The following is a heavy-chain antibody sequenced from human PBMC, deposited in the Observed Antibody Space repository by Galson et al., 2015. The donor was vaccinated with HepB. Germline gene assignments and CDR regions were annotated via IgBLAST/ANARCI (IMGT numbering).Heavy chain of an antibody. V-gene: IGHV3-48*01. CDR1: GFTFSSYS. D-gene: IGHD4-17*01. Sequence: SLRLSCAASGFTFSSYSMNWVRQAPGKGLEWVSYISSSSSTIYYADSVKGRFTISRDNAKNSLYLQMNSLRAEDTAVYYCTTDVVMTVTNDPDYYYYYMDVWGKGTTVTVSS. CDR2: ISSSSSTI. J-gene: IGHJ6*03. CDR3: TTDVVMTVTNDPDYYYYYMDV.